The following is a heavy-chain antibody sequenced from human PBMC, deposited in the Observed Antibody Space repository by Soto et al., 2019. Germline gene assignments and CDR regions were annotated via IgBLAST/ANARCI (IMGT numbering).Heavy chain of an antibody. Sequence: PGGSLRLSCTAAGLTVSGSDIHWVRQASGKGLEWVGHIRSKTNSYATAYAESVKGRFTISRDDSMNTAYLQMNSLKTEDTAVYFCTRQTDAVQWLVVLTDYNFDSWWQGP. D-gene: IGHD6-19*01. V-gene: IGHV3-73*01. CDR2: IRSKTNSYAT. CDR1: GLTVSGSD. J-gene: IGHJ4*02. CDR3: TRQTDAVQWLVVLTDYNFDS.